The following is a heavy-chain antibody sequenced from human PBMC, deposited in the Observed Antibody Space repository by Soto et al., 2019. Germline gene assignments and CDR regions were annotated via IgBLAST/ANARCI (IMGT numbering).Heavy chain of an antibody. Sequence: GGSRRPSCAVSGLTLTTYNFNWVRQAPGKGLEWISFINPGSTTRHYADSVKGRFTISRDNAKNSLYLQMDSLTDADAAVYYCVRAWTGNSYGYFYWGQGTLVTVSS. V-gene: IGHV3-48*02. CDR1: GLTLTTYN. D-gene: IGHD5-18*01. CDR2: INPGSTTR. CDR3: VRAWTGNSYGYFY. J-gene: IGHJ4*02.